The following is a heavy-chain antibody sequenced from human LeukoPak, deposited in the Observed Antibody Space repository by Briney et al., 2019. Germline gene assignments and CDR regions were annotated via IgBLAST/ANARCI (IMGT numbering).Heavy chain of an antibody. D-gene: IGHD2-15*01. CDR3: AKSNPVVAAADKHFDY. CDR2: ISGSGGDT. V-gene: IGHV3-23*01. J-gene: IGHJ4*02. CDR1: GFTFSNYA. Sequence: GGSLRLSCAASGFTFSNYAMSWVRQAPGRGLEWVSTISGSGGDTYYADSVTGRFTISRDNSKNTLYLQMNSLRAEDTAVYYCAKSNPVVAAADKHFDYWGQGTLLTVSS.